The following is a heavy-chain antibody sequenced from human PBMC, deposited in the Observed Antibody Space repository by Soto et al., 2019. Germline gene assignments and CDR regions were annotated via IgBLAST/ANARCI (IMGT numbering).Heavy chain of an antibody. CDR3: ARHKGNAVTTSFAI. D-gene: IGHD4-17*01. V-gene: IGHV4-39*01. CDR2: IYYSGTT. J-gene: IGHJ3*02. CDR1: CRSSRSSSYY. Sequence: QLQLQESGPGLVKPSETLSLTCTVSCRSSRSSSYYWGRIRQPPGKGLEWIGTIYYSGTTYYNESVKSRVTITVDTSMNQFFVKLSSVTAADTALYYCARHKGNAVTTSFAIWGQGTMVIVAS.